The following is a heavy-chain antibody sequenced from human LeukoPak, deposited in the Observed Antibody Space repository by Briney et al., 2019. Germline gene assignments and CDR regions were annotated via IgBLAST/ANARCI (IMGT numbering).Heavy chain of an antibody. CDR1: GYSFNSYW. Sequence: GESLKISCKGSGYSFNSYWIGWVRQMPGKGLEWMGSIYPGDSDTRYSPSFQGQVTISADKSISTAYLQWSSLKASDTAMYYCARLPGYYDSSGYYYFDYWGQGTLVTVSS. CDR3: ARLPGYYDSSGYYYFDY. D-gene: IGHD3-22*01. J-gene: IGHJ4*02. CDR2: IYPGDSDT. V-gene: IGHV5-51*01.